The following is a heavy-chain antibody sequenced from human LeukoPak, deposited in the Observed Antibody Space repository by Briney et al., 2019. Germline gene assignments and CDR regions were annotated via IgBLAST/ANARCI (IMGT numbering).Heavy chain of an antibody. CDR3: TSRGYCSSTSCSVDY. Sequence: GGSLRLSCAASGFTLSGSAMHWVRQASGKGLEWVGRIRSKTNNYATAYAASVKGRFTISRDDSKNTAYLQMNSLKTEDTAVYYCTSRGYCSSTSCSVDYWGQGTLVTVSS. D-gene: IGHD2-2*01. V-gene: IGHV3-73*01. J-gene: IGHJ4*02. CDR2: IRSKTNNYAT. CDR1: GFTLSGSA.